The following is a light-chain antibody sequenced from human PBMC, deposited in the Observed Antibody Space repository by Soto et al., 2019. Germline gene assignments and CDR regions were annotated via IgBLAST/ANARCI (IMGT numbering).Light chain of an antibody. CDR3: QQYGRSPWT. CDR2: GAS. Sequence: EIVLTQSPGTLSLSPGERATLSCRASQSVGSSYLAWYQQKPGQAPRLLMYGASSRATGIPDRFSGSGSGTDFTLTISRLEPEDFAVYYCQQYGRSPWTFGQGTKVEIK. CDR1: QSVGSSY. J-gene: IGKJ1*01. V-gene: IGKV3-20*01.